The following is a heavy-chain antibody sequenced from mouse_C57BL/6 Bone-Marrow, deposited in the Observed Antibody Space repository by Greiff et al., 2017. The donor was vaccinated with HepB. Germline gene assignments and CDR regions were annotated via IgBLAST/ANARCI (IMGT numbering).Heavy chain of an antibody. D-gene: IGHD1-1*01. Sequence: VQLQQSGAELVRPGASVKLSCTASGFNFKDDYMHWVKQRPEQGLEWIGWIDPENGDTEYASKFQGKATITADTSSNTAYLQLSSLTSEDTAVYYCTTDYGSRAWFAYWGQGTLVTVSA. CDR1: GFNFKDDY. CDR3: TTDYGSRAWFAY. J-gene: IGHJ3*01. CDR2: IDPENGDT. V-gene: IGHV14-4*01.